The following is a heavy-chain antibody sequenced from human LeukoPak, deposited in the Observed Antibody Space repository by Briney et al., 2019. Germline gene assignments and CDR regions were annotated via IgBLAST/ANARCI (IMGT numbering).Heavy chain of an antibody. V-gene: IGHV4-34*01. D-gene: IGHD2-15*01. Sequence: SETLSLTCAVYGGSFSGYYWSWIRQPPGKGLEWIGEINHSGSTNYNPSLKSRVTISVDTSKNQFSLKLSSVTAADTAVYYCASSGRALQYCSGGSCYRGGGVYYYYYGMDVWGKGTTVTVSS. J-gene: IGHJ6*04. CDR1: GGSFSGYY. CDR3: ASSGRALQYCSGGSCYRGGGVYYYYYGMDV. CDR2: INHSGST.